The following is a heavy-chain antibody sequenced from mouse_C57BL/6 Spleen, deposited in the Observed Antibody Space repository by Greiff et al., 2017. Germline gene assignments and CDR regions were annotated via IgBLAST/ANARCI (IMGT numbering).Heavy chain of an antibody. V-gene: IGHV5-17*01. CDR3: ARVDLDYYGSSHAMDY. CDR1: GLTFSDSG. Sequence: EVKVVESGGGLVKPGGYLQLSCAASGLTFSDSGMHWVRQAPEKGLAWVAYIRSGRSTIYYAVTVKGRFTIYRDNGKNTLLLQMTSRRSEDTAMYYCARVDLDYYGSSHAMDYRRQGGSVT. CDR2: IRSGRSTI. D-gene: IGHD1-1*01. J-gene: IGHJ4*01.